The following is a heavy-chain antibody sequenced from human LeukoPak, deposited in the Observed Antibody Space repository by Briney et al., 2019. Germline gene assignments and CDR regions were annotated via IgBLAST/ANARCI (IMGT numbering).Heavy chain of an antibody. D-gene: IGHD5-12*01. CDR1: GFTLSAYG. V-gene: IGHV3-33*06. Sequence: GGSLRLSCATFGFTLSAYGMHWVRQAPGKGLEWVGIIWSDGSHRYYADSVKGRFTISRDIARNTLSLQMSSLRAEDTAVYYCAKAGGGYDLYYYYYYGMDVWGQGTTVTVSS. CDR3: AKAGGGYDLYYYYYYGMDV. J-gene: IGHJ6*02. CDR2: IWSDGSHR.